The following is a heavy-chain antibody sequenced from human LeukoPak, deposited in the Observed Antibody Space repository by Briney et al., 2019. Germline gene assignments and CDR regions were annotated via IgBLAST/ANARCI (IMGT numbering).Heavy chain of an antibody. J-gene: IGHJ5*02. V-gene: IGHV4-4*07. Sequence: SETLSLTCTVSGGSISSSYWSWIRQPAGRALEWIGRIFTSGSTNYNPSLKSRVTMSVDTSKNQFSLKLSSVTAADTAVYYCARDSGTTGEVKFDPWGQGTLVTVSS. CDR1: GGSISSSY. D-gene: IGHD4-17*01. CDR3: ARDSGTTGEVKFDP. CDR2: IFTSGST.